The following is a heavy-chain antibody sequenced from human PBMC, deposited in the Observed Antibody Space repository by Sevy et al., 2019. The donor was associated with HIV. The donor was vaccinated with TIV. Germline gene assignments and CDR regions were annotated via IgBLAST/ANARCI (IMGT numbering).Heavy chain of an antibody. CDR1: GFTFSNYA. Sequence: GGSLRLSCADSGFTFSNYAMHWVRQAPGKGLEWVAVISYDGSNKYYADSVKGRFTISRDNSKNTLYLQMNSLRVEDTAVYYCAREDVGFDYWGLGTLVTVSS. J-gene: IGHJ4*02. CDR3: AREDVGFDY. CDR2: ISYDGSNK. V-gene: IGHV3-30*04.